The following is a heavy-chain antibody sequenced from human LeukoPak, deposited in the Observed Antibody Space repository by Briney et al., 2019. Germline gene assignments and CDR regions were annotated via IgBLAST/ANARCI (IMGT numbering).Heavy chain of an antibody. J-gene: IGHJ4*02. Sequence: PSETLSLTCAVYGGSFSGYYWSWIRQPPGKGLEWIRYIYYSGSTYYNPSLKSRVTISVDTSKNQFSLKLSSVTAADTAVYYSARDSGGYSYHIYFDYWGQGTLVTVSS. D-gene: IGHD5-18*01. CDR2: IYYSGST. CDR1: GGSFSGYY. V-gene: IGHV4-34*09. CDR3: ARDSGGYSYHIYFDY.